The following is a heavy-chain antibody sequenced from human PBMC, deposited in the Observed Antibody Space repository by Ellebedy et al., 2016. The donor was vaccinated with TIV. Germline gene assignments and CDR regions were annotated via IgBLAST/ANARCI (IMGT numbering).Heavy chain of an antibody. CDR3: AVHDSSGYGPVIFSAFDI. D-gene: IGHD3-22*01. CDR1: GYTFTGYY. Sequence: ASVKVSXXASGYTFTGYYMHWVRQAPGQGLEWMGWINPNSGGTNYAQKFQGRVTMTRDTSISTAYMELSRLRSEDTAVYYCAVHDSSGYGPVIFSAFDIWGQGTMVTVSS. V-gene: IGHV1-2*02. CDR2: INPNSGGT. J-gene: IGHJ3*02.